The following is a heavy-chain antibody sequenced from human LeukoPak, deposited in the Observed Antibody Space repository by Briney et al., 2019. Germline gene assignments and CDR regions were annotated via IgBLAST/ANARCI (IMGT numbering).Heavy chain of an antibody. V-gene: IGHV3-21*01. CDR3: ARDAPKGYCSGGSCYSWFDP. CDR1: GFTFSSYS. D-gene: IGHD2-15*01. CDR2: ISSSSSYI. J-gene: IGHJ5*02. Sequence: GGSLRLSCAASGFTFSSYSMNWVRQAPGKGLEWVSSISSSSSYIYYADSVKGRFTISRDNAKNSLYLQMNSLRAEDTAVYYCARDAPKGYCSGGSCYSWFDPWGQGTLVAVSS.